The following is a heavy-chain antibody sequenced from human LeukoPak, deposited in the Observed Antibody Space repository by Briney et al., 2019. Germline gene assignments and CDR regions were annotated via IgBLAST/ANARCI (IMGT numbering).Heavy chain of an antibody. V-gene: IGHV3-48*02. J-gene: IGHJ6*03. CDR3: ARADLYYYYYYMDV. CDR2: ISSSSSTI. Sequence: GGSLRLSCAASGFTFSSYSMNWVRQAPGKGLEWVSYISSSSSTIYYADSVKGRFTISRDNAKNSLYLQMNSLRDEDTAEYYCARADLYYYYYYMDVWGKGTTVTVSS. CDR1: GFTFSSYS.